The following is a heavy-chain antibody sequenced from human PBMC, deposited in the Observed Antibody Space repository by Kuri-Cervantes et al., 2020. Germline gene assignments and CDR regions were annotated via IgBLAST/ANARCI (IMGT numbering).Heavy chain of an antibody. V-gene: IGHV1-2*04. CDR1: GYTFTGYY. D-gene: IGHD6-19*01. Sequence: ASVKVSCKASGYTFTGYYMHWVRQAPGQGLEWMGWINPNSGGTHYAQKFQGSVTMTRDTSISTAFLDLSRLTSDDTAMNYCARSPINSGWFWCDSWGQGALVTVSS. CDR2: INPNSGGT. CDR3: ARSPINSGWFWCDS. J-gene: IGHJ1*01.